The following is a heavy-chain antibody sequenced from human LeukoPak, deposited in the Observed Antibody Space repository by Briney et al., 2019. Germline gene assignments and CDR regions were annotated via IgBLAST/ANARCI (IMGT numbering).Heavy chain of an antibody. CDR3: VRTPSVVITPLVFDY. CDR1: GFTFTSSA. D-gene: IGHD3-22*01. J-gene: IGHJ4*02. CDR2: IVVGSGNT. V-gene: IGHV1-58*01. Sequence: SVKVSCKASGFTFTSSAVQWVRQARGQRLEWIGWIVVGSGNTNYAQKFQERVTITRDMSTSTAYMELSSLRSEDTAVYYCVRTPSVVITPLVFDYWGQGTLVTVSS.